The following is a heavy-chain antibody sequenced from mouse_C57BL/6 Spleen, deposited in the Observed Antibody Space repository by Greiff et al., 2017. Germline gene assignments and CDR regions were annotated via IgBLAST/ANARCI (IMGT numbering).Heavy chain of an antibody. CDR3: ARSGGKEGNYAMDY. CDR2: INPNYGTT. V-gene: IGHV1-39*01. J-gene: IGHJ4*01. D-gene: IGHD1-3*01. CDR1: GYSFTDYN. Sequence: VQLQQSGPELVKPGASVKISCKASGYSFTDYNMNWVKQSNGKSLEWIGVINPNYGTTSYNQKFKGKATLTVDQSSSTTYMQLNSLKSEDSAVYYWARSGGKEGNYAMDYWGQGTSVTVSS.